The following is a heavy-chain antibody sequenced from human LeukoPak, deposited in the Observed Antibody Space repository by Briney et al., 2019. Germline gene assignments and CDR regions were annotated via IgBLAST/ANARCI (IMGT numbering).Heavy chain of an antibody. CDR3: ARSSITMVRGVIKSTTSWYHYYNMDV. CDR1: GFTFSSYS. CDR2: IKQHGSEK. D-gene: IGHD3-10*01. J-gene: IGHJ6*03. Sequence: GGSLRLSCAASGFTFSSYSMSWVRQAPGKGLEWVAKIKQHGSEKNYVGSVKGRFTIARDNAKNSLYLQMNSLRAEDTAVYYCARSSITMVRGVIKSTTSWYHYYNMDVWGKGTTATVSS. V-gene: IGHV3-7*01.